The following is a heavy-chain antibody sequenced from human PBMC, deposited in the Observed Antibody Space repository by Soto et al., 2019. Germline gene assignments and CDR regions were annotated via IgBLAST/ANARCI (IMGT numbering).Heavy chain of an antibody. CDR2: IYYSGST. D-gene: IGHD2-21*01. CDR1: GGSISSYY. Sequence: SETLSLTCTVSGGSISSYYWSCIRQPPGKGLEWIGYIYYSGSTNYNPSLKSRVTISVDTSKNQFSLKLSSVTAADTAVYYCAKRISSFDICGQGTMVTVSS. J-gene: IGHJ3*02. CDR3: AKRISSFDI. V-gene: IGHV4-59*08.